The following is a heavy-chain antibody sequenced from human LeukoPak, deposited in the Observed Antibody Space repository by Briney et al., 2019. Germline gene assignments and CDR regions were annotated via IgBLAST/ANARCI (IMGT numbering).Heavy chain of an antibody. J-gene: IGHJ4*02. Sequence: ASVKVSCKASGYTFTSYYIHWVRQAPGQGLEWMGIIKPSGGSTSYAQKSQGRVTMTRDTSTSTVYMELSSLRSEDSAVYYCARDADWNRAVGGNYWGQGTLVTVSS. V-gene: IGHV1-46*01. CDR2: IKPSGGST. D-gene: IGHD1-1*01. CDR3: ARDADWNRAVGGNY. CDR1: GYTFTSYY.